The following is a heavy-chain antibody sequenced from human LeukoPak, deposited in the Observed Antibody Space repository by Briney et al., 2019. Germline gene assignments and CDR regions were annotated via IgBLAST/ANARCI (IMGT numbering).Heavy chain of an antibody. J-gene: IGHJ4*02. Sequence: ASVKVSRKASGYTFTSYDINWVRQATGQGLEWMGWMNPNSGNTGYAQKFQGRVTITRNTSISTAYMELSSLRSEDTAVYYCARQASQLVYDFWSGYDYYFDYWGQGTLVTVSS. CDR1: GYTFTSYD. V-gene: IGHV1-8*03. CDR3: ARQASQLVYDFWSGYDYYFDY. CDR2: MNPNSGNT. D-gene: IGHD3-3*01.